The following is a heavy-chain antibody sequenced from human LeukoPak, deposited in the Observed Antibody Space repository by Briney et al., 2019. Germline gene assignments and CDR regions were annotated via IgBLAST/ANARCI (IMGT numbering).Heavy chain of an antibody. J-gene: IGHJ4*02. CDR2: IYHSGST. D-gene: IGHD3-10*01. CDR3: ARVNYGSATKEDY. CDR1: GGSISSGGYS. Sequence: SETLSLTCAVSGGSISSGGYSWSWIRQPPGKGLEWIGYIYHSGSTYYNPSLKSRVTISVDRSKNQFSLKLNSVTAADTAVYYCARVNYGSATKEDYWGQGTLVTVSS. V-gene: IGHV4-30-2*01.